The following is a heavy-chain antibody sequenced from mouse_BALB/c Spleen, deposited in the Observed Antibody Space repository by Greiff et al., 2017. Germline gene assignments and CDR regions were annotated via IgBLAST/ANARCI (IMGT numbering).Heavy chain of an antibody. CDR1: GYTFTSYW. J-gene: IGHJ2*01. V-gene: IGHV1-7*01. Sequence: VQLVESGAELAKPGASVKMSCKASGYTFTSYWMHWVKQRPGQGLEWIGYINPSTGYTEYNQKFKDKATLTADKSSSTAYMQLSSLTSEDSAVYYCARGDYPDYWGQGTTLTVSS. D-gene: IGHD2-4*01. CDR2: INPSTGYT. CDR3: ARGDYPDY.